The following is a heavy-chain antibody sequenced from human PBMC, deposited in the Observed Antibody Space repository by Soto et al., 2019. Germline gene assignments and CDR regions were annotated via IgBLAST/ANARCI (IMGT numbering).Heavy chain of an antibody. CDR1: GFTFSSYW. V-gene: IGHV3-74*01. Sequence: EVQLVESGGGLVQPGGSLRLSCAASGFTFSSYWMHWVRQAPGKGLVWVSRINSDGSSTSYADSVKGRFTISRDNAKNTVQLQMNSLRAADTAVDYCGRGGSRTWFFDLWGRGTLVTASS. J-gene: IGHJ2*01. D-gene: IGHD1-26*01. CDR3: GRGGSRTWFFDL. CDR2: INSDGSST.